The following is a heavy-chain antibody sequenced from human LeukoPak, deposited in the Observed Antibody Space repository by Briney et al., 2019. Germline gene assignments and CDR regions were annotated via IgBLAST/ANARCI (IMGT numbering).Heavy chain of an antibody. CDR2: ISSTSSYI. CDR3: ARGTGTTAYFDY. Sequence: GGSLRLSCAASGFTFSSCMNWVRQAPGKGLEWVSSISSTSSYIYYADSVKGRFTISRDNAKNSLYLQVNSLRAEDTAVYYCARGTGTTAYFDYWGQGTPVTVSS. D-gene: IGHD1-1*01. CDR1: GFTFSSC. V-gene: IGHV3-21*01. J-gene: IGHJ4*02.